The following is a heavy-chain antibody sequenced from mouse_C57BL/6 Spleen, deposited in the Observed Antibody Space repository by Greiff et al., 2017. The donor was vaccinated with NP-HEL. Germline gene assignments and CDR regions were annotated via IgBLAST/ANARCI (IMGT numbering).Heavy chain of an antibody. Sequence: QVQLQQPGAELVKPGSSVKLSCKASGYTFTSYWMDWVKQRPGQGLEWIGNIYPSDGGTHYNQKFKDKATLTVDKSSSTAYMQLSSLTSEDSAVYYCARDITAEAYWGQGTLVTVSA. CDR2: IYPSDGGT. CDR3: ARDITAEAY. CDR1: GYTFTSYW. J-gene: IGHJ3*01. V-gene: IGHV1-61*01. D-gene: IGHD1-1*01.